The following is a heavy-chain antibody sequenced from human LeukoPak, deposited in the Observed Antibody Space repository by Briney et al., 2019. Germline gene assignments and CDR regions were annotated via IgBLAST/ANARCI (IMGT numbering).Heavy chain of an antibody. D-gene: IGHD3-16*01. Sequence: PSETLSLTCAVYGGSFSDYHWNWVRQPPGKGLEWIGKINHSGSTNYNPSLKSRVTISVDTSKNQFSLKLSSVTAADTAVYYCASRPSYAVVDDYFDYWGQGTLVTVSS. V-gene: IGHV4-34*01. CDR1: GGSFSDYH. CDR3: ASRPSYAVVDDYFDY. J-gene: IGHJ4*02. CDR2: INHSGST.